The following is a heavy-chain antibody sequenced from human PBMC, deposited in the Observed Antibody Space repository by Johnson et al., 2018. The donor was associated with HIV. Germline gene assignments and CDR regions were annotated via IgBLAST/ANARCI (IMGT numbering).Heavy chain of an antibody. CDR1: GISVSGYY. V-gene: IGHV3-66*01. Sequence: VQLVESGGGLVQPGGSLRLSCAASGISVSGYYMSWVRQAPGKGLEWVSVLFSGGSTYYADSVKGRFTISRDNSKNTLYLKMNSLRAEDTAVYYCARACRDGYTCDAFDIWGQGTMVTVSS. J-gene: IGHJ3*02. CDR2: LFSGGST. D-gene: IGHD5-24*01. CDR3: ARACRDGYTCDAFDI.